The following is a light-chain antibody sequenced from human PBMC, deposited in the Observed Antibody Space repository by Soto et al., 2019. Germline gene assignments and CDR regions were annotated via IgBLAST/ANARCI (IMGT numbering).Light chain of an antibody. CDR1: QDISSY. CDR2: AAS. Sequence: IQLTQSPSSLSASVGDRVTITCRASQDISSYLGWYQQKPGKAPKLLIYAASTLQSGVPSRFSGSGSGTDFTLTINSLLPEDFATYFCQQLNNYPSTFGGGTKVEIK. J-gene: IGKJ4*01. V-gene: IGKV1-9*01. CDR3: QQLNNYPST.